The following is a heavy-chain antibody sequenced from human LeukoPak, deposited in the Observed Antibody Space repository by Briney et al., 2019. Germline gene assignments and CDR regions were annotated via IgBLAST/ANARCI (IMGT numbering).Heavy chain of an antibody. J-gene: IGHJ4*02. CDR1: GGSFSGYY. V-gene: IGHV4-34*01. Sequence: SETLSLTCAVYGGSFSGYYWSWIRQPPGKGLEWIGEINHSGSTNYNPSLKSRVTISIDTSKNQFSLKLSSVTAADTAVYYCARDRWGGTSYGYFDYWGQGTLVTVSS. CDR3: ARDRWGGTSYGYFDY. CDR2: INHSGST. D-gene: IGHD3-10*01.